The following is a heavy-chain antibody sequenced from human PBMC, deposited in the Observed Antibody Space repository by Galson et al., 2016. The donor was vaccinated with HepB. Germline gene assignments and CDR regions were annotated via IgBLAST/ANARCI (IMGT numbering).Heavy chain of an antibody. J-gene: IGHJ3*01. V-gene: IGHV1-18*01. CDR2: ITAHNDIT. Sequence: SVKVSCKASGGTFSTYSISWVRQAPGQGLEWMGRITAHNDITKFAQKFQGRVAMTSDTSTKTFFMELRSLRPDDTAVYFCANWDQYSDVFDFWGQGTLVTVSS. CDR1: GGTFSTYS. D-gene: IGHD7-27*01. CDR3: ANWDQYSDVFDF.